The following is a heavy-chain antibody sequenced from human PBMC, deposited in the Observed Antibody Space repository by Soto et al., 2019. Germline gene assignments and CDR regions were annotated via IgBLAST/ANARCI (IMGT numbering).Heavy chain of an antibody. V-gene: IGHV5-51*01. CDR3: ARTRSFTLGFYYDGMDV. J-gene: IGHJ6*02. CDR1: GYSFTSYW. Sequence: RGESLKISCKGSGYSFTSYWIGWVRQMPGKGLEWMGIIYPGDSDTRYSPSFQGQVTISADKSLRTAYLQWTSLKASDTALYYCARTRSFTLGFYYDGMDVWGQGTTVTVSS. D-gene: IGHD6-6*01. CDR2: IYPGDSDT.